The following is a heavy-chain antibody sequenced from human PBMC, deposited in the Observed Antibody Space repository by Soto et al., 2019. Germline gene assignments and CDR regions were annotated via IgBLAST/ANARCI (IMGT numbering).Heavy chain of an antibody. CDR1: GFTFSSYA. J-gene: IGHJ4*02. Sequence: GGSLRLSCAASGFTFSSYAMSWVRQAPGKGLEWVSAISGSGGSTYYANSVKGRFTISRDNSKNTLYLQMNSLRAGDTAVYYCAKDRWAILEWLLYGGPFDYWGQGTLVTVSS. D-gene: IGHD3-3*02. V-gene: IGHV3-23*01. CDR3: AKDRWAILEWLLYGGPFDY. CDR2: ISGSGGST.